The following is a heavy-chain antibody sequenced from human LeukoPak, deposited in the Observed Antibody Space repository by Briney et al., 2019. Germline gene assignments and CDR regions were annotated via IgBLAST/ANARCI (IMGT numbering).Heavy chain of an antibody. D-gene: IGHD3-10*01. CDR1: GFTFSSYA. V-gene: IGHV3-23*01. J-gene: IGHJ4*02. CDR2: ISGSGGST. Sequence: GGSLRLSCAASGFTFSSYAMSWVRQAPGKGLEWVSAISGSGGSTYYADSVKGRFTISRDNSKNTLYLQMNSLRAEDTAVYYCARDPGLYGSGSYGDYWGQGTRVTVSS. CDR3: ARDPGLYGSGSYGDY.